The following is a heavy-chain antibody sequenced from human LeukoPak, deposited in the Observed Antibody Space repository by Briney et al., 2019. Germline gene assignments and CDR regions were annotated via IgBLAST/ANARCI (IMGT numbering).Heavy chain of an antibody. D-gene: IGHD6-25*01. V-gene: IGHV4-39*07. CDR2: IYYSGST. CDR3: ARDWYSSGWPRYNYFDY. CDR1: GGSISSSSYY. J-gene: IGHJ4*02. Sequence: SETLSLTYIVSGGSISSSSYYWGWIRQPPGKGLEWIGSIYYSGSTYYNPSLKSRVTISVDTSKNQFSLKLSSVTAADTAVYYCARDWYSSGWPRYNYFDYWGQGTLVTVSS.